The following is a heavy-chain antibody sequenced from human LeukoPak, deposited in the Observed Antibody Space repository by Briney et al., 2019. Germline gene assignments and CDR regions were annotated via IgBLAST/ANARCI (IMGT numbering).Heavy chain of an antibody. CDR2: INHSGST. CDR1: GGSFSGYY. Sequence: SETLSLTCAVYGGSFSGYYWSWILQPPGKGLEWIGEINHSGSTNYNPSLKSRVTISVDTSKNQFSLKLSSVTAADTAVYYCASLQTLRFLEWLFYRNWFDPWGQGTLVTVSS. CDR3: ASLQTLRFLEWLFYRNWFDP. J-gene: IGHJ5*02. D-gene: IGHD3-3*01. V-gene: IGHV4-34*01.